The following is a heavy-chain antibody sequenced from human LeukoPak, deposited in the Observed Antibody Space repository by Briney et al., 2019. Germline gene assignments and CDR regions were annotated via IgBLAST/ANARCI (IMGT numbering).Heavy chain of an antibody. Sequence: GASVKVSCKASGYTFTSYAMNWVRQAPGQGLEWMGWINTNTGNPTYAQGFTGRFVISLDTSVSTAYLQISSLKAEDTAVYYCARVLPTYYYDSSSHGRAFDIWGQGTMVTVSS. J-gene: IGHJ3*02. D-gene: IGHD3-22*01. V-gene: IGHV7-4-1*02. CDR2: INTNTGNP. CDR1: GYTFTSYA. CDR3: ARVLPTYYYDSSSHGRAFDI.